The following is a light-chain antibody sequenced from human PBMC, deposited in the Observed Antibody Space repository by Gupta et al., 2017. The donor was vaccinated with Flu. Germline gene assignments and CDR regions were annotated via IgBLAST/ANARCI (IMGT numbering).Light chain of an antibody. CDR1: QSVSSY. CDR3: QQRSNWPPFT. CDR2: DAS. Sequence: EIVLTQSPATLSLSPGERATLSCRASQSVSSYLAWYQQKPGQAPRLLIYDASNRDTGISARFGGSGFGKYVALTISSREQEDFAVYYCQQRSNWPPFTFGQGTLLDIK. J-gene: IGKJ5*01. V-gene: IGKV3-11*01.